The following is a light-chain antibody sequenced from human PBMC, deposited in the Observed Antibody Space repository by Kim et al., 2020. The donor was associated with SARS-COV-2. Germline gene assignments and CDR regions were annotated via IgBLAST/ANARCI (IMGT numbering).Light chain of an antibody. Sequence: SYELTQPPSVSLAPGKTARITCGGNNIGSKSVHWYQQKPGQAPVLVIYYDSDRPSGIPERFSGSNSGNTATLTISRVEAGDEADYYCQAWDSSSDHVVFGGGTQLTVL. J-gene: IGLJ2*01. CDR3: QAWDSSSDHVV. CDR2: YDS. CDR1: NIGSKS. V-gene: IGLV3-21*04.